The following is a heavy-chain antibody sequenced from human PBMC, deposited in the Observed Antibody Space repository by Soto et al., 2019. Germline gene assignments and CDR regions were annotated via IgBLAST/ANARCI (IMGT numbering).Heavy chain of an antibody. CDR1: GFTFSSYA. Sequence: ALRLSCAASGFTFSSYAMHWVRQAPGKGLEWVAVISYDGSNKYYADSVKGRLTISRDNSKNTLYLQMNSLRAEDTAVYYCARPPTGSYDYWGQGTLVTVS. CDR2: ISYDGSNK. V-gene: IGHV3-30-3*01. D-gene: IGHD3-10*01. J-gene: IGHJ4*02. CDR3: ARPPTGSYDY.